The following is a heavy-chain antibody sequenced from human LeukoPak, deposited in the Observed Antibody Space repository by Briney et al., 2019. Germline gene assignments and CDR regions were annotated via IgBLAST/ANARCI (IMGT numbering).Heavy chain of an antibody. Sequence: SETLSLTCAVSGYSISSGYYWGWIRQPPGKGLGWIGSIYHRGSTYYNPSLKSRVTISVDTSKNQFSLKLSSVTAADTAVYYCARQGRSSSSEPFDIWGQGTMVTVSS. CDR2: IYHRGST. J-gene: IGHJ3*02. D-gene: IGHD6-13*01. CDR3: ARQGRSSSSEPFDI. V-gene: IGHV4-38-2*01. CDR1: GYSISSGYY.